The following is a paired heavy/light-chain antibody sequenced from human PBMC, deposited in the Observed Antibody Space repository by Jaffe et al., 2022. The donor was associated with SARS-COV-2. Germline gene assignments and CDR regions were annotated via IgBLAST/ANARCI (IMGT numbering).Heavy chain of an antibody. CDR3: ARRAYSALNHFDY. J-gene: IGHJ4*02. CDR1: GDSISGYY. Sequence: QVQLQESGPGLVKPSETLSLTCTVSGDSISGYYWSWIRQPPGKGLEWIGYIYYSGTTNYNPSLKSRVTISVDTSKNQFSLKLSSVTAADTAMYYCARRAYSALNHFDYWGQGTLVTVSS. D-gene: IGHD5-18*01. CDR2: IYYSGTT. V-gene: IGHV4-59*08.
Light chain of an antibody. J-gene: IGKJ5*01. CDR1: QSVSSSY. Sequence: EIVLTQSPGTLSLSPGERATLSCRASQSVSSSYLAWYQQKPGQAPRLLIYGASSRATGIPDRFSGSGSGTDFTLTISRLEPGDFAVYYCQQYGSSPPITFGQGTRLEIK. V-gene: IGKV3-20*01. CDR3: QQYGSSPPIT. CDR2: GAS.